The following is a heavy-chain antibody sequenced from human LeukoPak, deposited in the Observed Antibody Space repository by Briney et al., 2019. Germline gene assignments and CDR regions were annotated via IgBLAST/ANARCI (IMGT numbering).Heavy chain of an antibody. Sequence: PGGSLRLSCAASGFTFSSYWMHWVRQAPGKGLVWVSRITSDGSSTKYADSVKGRFTISRDNAKDTLYLQMNSLRAGDTAVYYCARALPYSSQGTDWGQGTLVTV. CDR1: GFTFSSYW. V-gene: IGHV3-74*01. J-gene: IGHJ4*02. CDR2: ITSDGSST. D-gene: IGHD2-21*01. CDR3: ARALPYSSQGTD.